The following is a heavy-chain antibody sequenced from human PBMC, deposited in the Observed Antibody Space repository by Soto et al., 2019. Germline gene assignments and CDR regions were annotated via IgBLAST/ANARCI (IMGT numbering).Heavy chain of an antibody. J-gene: IGHJ4*02. CDR3: ARDFDAVIQVVITYCFDY. CDR2: ISYDGSNK. CDR1: GFTFSSYA. Sequence: QVQLVESGGGVVQPGRSLRLSCAASGFTFSSYAMHWVRQAPGKGLEWVAVISYDGSNKYYADSVKGRFSISRDTSKNTLYLQMNSLRAEDTAVYYCARDFDAVIQVVITYCFDYWGQGTLVTVSS. D-gene: IGHD3-22*01. V-gene: IGHV3-30-3*01.